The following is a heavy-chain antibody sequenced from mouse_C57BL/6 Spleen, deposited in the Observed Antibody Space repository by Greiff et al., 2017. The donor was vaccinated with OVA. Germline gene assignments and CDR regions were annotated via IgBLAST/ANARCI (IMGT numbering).Heavy chain of an antibody. CDR2: FYPGDGDT. V-gene: IGHV1-82*01. J-gene: IGHJ2*01. CDR1: GYAFSSSW. Sequence: VQLQQSGPELVKPGASVTISCKASGYAFSSSWLNWVKQRPGKGLEWIGRFYPGDGDTNYNRKFKGKATLTADKSSSTAYMPLSILTSEDSAVYFCARSGNYYGSSPFAYWGQGTTLTVSS. CDR3: ARSGNYYGSSPFAY. D-gene: IGHD1-1*01.